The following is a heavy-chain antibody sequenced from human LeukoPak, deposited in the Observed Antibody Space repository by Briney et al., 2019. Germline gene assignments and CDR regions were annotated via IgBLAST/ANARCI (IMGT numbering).Heavy chain of an antibody. V-gene: IGHV3-33*01. D-gene: IGHD6-13*01. Sequence: GGSLRLSCAASASTFRYYGMHWVRQAPGKGLEWVALIWNDGITEWYADSVQGRFTISRDNSKKTLYLQMNSLRAEDTAVYFCAREGIPAPVPVPYYFDSWGQGTLVTVSS. CDR2: IWNDGITE. J-gene: IGHJ4*02. CDR3: AREGIPAPVPVPYYFDS. CDR1: ASTFRYYG.